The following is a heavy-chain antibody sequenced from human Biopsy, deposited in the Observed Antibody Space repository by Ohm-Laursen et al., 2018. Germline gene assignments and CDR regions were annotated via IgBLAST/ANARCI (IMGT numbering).Heavy chain of an antibody. V-gene: IGHV3-33*04. CDR1: GFTFGHYA. CDR3: ARGLSSGWYGYFDV. Sequence: SLRLSYAASGFTFGHYAMHWVRQAPGKGLEWISLIWYDGTNEDYADSVKGRFTISRDNSKNTLYLQINTLTLEDTAFYYCARGLSSGWYGYFDVWGRGTLVTVSS. D-gene: IGHD6-19*01. CDR2: IWYDGTNE. J-gene: IGHJ2*01.